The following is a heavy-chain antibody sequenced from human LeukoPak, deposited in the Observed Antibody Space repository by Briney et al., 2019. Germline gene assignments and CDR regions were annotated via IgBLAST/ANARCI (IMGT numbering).Heavy chain of an antibody. CDR2: INPNSGGT. Sequence: ASVKVSCKASGYTFTGYYMHWVRQAPGQGLEWMGWINPNSGGTNYAQKFQGRVTVTRDTSISTAYMELSRLRSDDTAVYYCARAKTTSGSYPNYWGQGTLVTVSS. CDR1: GYTFTGYY. J-gene: IGHJ4*02. CDR3: ARAKTTSGSYPNY. V-gene: IGHV1-2*02. D-gene: IGHD1-26*01.